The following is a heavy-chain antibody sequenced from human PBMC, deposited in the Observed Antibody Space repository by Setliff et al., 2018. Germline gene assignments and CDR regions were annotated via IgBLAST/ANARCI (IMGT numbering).Heavy chain of an antibody. V-gene: IGHV1-2*06. CDR1: GYTFAGYY. CDR3: ARDLNRWFGEFAFDI. CDR2: INPIGGGA. J-gene: IGHJ3*02. D-gene: IGHD3-10*01. Sequence: ASVKGLCKASGYTFAGYYIHWVRQTPGQGLEWMGHINPIGGGATYAQKFHGRVTMTRDSSTSTVYMELNSLGADDTAIYFCARDLNRWFGEFAFDIWGQGTMVTVSS.